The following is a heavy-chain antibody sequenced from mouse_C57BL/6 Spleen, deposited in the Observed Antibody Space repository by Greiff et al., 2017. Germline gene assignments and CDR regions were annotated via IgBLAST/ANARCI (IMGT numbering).Heavy chain of an antibody. CDR2: INPSTGGT. D-gene: IGHD2-3*01. V-gene: IGHV1-42*01. CDR3: ARRVYDGYYVNAMDY. CDR1: GYSFTGYY. J-gene: IGHJ4*01. Sequence: VQLQQSGPELVKPGASVKISCKASGYSFTGYYMNWVKQSPGKSLEWIGEINPSTGGTTYNQKFKAKATLTVDKSSSTAYMQLKSLTSEDSAVYYCARRVYDGYYVNAMDYWGQGTSVTVSS.